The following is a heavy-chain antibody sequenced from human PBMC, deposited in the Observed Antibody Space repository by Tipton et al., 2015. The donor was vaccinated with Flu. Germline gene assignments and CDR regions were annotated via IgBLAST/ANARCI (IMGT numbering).Heavy chain of an antibody. V-gene: IGHV4-38-2*01. J-gene: IGHJ5*02. CDR2: IRRSGST. CDR1: GDSIRNDYL. CDR3: ARRDFSNYVSDPKSWIDR. D-gene: IGHD4-11*01. Sequence: TLSLTCAVSGDSIRNDYLWDWIRQPPGRGLEWIATIRRSGSTNYNASLKSRVTISVDRSKNQFSLEMRSVTAADMALYYCARRDFSNYVSDPKSWIDRWGQRTLVTVSS.